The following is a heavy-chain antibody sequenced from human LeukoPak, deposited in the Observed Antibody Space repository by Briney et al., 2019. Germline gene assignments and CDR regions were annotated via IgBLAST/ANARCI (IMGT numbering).Heavy chain of an antibody. CDR3: EGSSWYEGDWFDP. J-gene: IGHJ5*02. V-gene: IGHV1-3*01. D-gene: IGHD6-13*01. Sequence: ASVKVSCKASGYTFTSYAMHWVRQAPGQRLEWMGWINAGNGNTKYSQKFQGRVTMTRDTSTSTVYMELSSLRSEDTAVYYCEGSSWYEGDWFDPWGQGTLVTVSS. CDR1: GYTFTSYA. CDR2: INAGNGNT.